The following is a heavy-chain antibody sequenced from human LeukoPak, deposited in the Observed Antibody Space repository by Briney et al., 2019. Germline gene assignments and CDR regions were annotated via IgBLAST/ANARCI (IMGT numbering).Heavy chain of an antibody. J-gene: IGHJ4*02. D-gene: IGHD2-21*02. CDR3: AKEWEAYCGGDCYPPLDS. CDR1: GFTFSSYG. CDR2: IWYDGSNK. Sequence: GGSLRLSCAASGFTFSSYGMHWVRQAPGKGLEWVAIIWYDGSNKYYADSVKGRFTISRDNSKNTLYLQMNSLRAEDTAVYYCAKEWEAYCGGDCYPPLDSWGQGTLVTVSS. V-gene: IGHV3-33*06.